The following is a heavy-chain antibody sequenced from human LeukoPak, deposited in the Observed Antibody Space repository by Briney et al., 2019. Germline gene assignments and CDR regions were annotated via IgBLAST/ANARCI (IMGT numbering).Heavy chain of an antibody. CDR2: INHSGST. J-gene: IGHJ4*02. D-gene: IGHD6-13*01. V-gene: IGHV4-34*01. CDR3: ARGRIAAAGN. CDR1: GGSISGYY. Sequence: NPSETLSLTCTVSGGSISGYYWSWIRQPPGKGLEWIGEINHSGSTNYNPTLKSRVTISVDTSKNQFSLKLSSVTAADTAVYYCARGRIAAAGNWGQGTLVTVSS.